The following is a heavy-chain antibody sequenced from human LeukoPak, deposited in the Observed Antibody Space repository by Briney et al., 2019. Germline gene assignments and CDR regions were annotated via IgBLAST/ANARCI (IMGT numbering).Heavy chain of an antibody. CDR2: IYYSGST. J-gene: IGHJ4*02. CDR3: ARARGGYSYALYYFDY. Sequence: SETLSLTCTVSGGSISSYYWSWIRQPPGKGLEWIGYIYYSGSTNYNPSLKSRVTISVDTSKNQFSLKLSSVTAADTAVCYCARARGGYSYALYYFDYWGQGTLVTVSS. V-gene: IGHV4-59*01. D-gene: IGHD5-18*01. CDR1: GGSISSYY.